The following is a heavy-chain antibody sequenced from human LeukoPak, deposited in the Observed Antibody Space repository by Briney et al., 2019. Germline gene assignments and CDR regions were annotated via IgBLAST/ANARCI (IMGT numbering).Heavy chain of an antibody. CDR3: TSGGWPQLNYYYYYMDV. J-gene: IGHJ6*03. V-gene: IGHV3-49*04. CDR1: GFTFGDYA. CDR2: IRSKAYGGTT. D-gene: IGHD5-24*01. Sequence: GGSLRLSCTASGFTFGDYAMSWVRQAPGKGLEWVGFIRSKAYGGTTEYAVSVKGRFTISRDDSKSIAYLQMNSLKTEDTAVYYCTSGGWPQLNYYYYYMDVWGKGTTVTVSS.